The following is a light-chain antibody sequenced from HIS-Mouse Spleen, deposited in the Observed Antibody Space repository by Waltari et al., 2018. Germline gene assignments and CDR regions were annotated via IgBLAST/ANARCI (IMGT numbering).Light chain of an antibody. CDR1: SSDVGGYNY. Sequence: QSALTQPASVSGSPGQSITISCTGTSSDVGGYNYVPWYQQHPGKAPKLIIYDVSNRPSGVSNRFSGSKSGNTASLTISGLQAEDEADYYCSSYTSSSTLDVFGSGTKVTVL. J-gene: IGLJ6*01. CDR2: DVS. CDR3: SSYTSSSTLDV. V-gene: IGLV2-14*03.